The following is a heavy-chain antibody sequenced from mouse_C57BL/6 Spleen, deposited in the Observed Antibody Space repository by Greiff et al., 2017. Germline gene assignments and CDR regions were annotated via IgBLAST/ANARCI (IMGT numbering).Heavy chain of an antibody. CDR3: AKGTWDEAWFAY. CDR2: IYPRSGNT. V-gene: IGHV1-81*01. D-gene: IGHD4-1*01. J-gene: IGHJ3*01. CDR1: GYTFTSYG. Sequence: QVQLKESGAELVRPGASVKLSCKASGYTFTSYGISWVKQRTGQGLEWIGEIYPRSGNTYYNEKFKGKATLTAEKSSSTAYMELRSLTSEDSAVYFFAKGTWDEAWFAYWGQGTLVTVSA.